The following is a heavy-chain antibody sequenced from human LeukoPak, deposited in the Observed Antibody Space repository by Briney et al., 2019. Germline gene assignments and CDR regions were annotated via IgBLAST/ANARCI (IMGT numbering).Heavy chain of an antibody. CDR3: ARHRTASDY. V-gene: IGHV3-30*02. D-gene: IGHD3-16*02. Sequence: GGSLRLSCAASGFSFSTYGMHWVRQAPGKGLEWVSFIRYDGSNKYYADSVKGRFTISRDNSKNTLYLQMNSLRAEDTAVYYCARHRTASDYWGQGTLVTVSS. J-gene: IGHJ4*02. CDR1: GFSFSTYG. CDR2: IRYDGSNK.